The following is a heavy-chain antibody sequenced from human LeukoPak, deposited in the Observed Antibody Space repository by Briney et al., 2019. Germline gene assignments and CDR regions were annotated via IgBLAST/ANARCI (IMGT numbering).Heavy chain of an antibody. CDR2: TWYDGSNK. D-gene: IGHD6-13*01. CDR1: GFTFSSYG. Sequence: GGSLRLSCAASGFTFSSYGMHWVRQAPGKGLEWVAVTWYDGSNKYYADSVKGRFTISRDNSKNTLYLQMNSLRAEDTAVYYCAKRQRAIAAADPFDYWGQGTLVTVSS. V-gene: IGHV3-33*06. J-gene: IGHJ4*02. CDR3: AKRQRAIAAADPFDY.